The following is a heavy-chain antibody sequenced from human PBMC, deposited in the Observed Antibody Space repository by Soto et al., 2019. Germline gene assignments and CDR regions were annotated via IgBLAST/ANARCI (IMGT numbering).Heavy chain of an antibody. J-gene: IGHJ4*02. CDR3: ARTYDSNGYANEFDS. D-gene: IGHD3-22*01. CDR2: IYDNGIT. Sequence: QVVLQESGPGLVKPSETLSLTCSVSGRSITSYYWSWVRQPPGKGLEWIGYIYDNGITSQNPSRKSRVTMSADTSQNQFSLKLTSVPGADTAVYYCARTYDSNGYANEFDSWGQGILVTVTS. CDR1: GRSITSYY. V-gene: IGHV4-59*12.